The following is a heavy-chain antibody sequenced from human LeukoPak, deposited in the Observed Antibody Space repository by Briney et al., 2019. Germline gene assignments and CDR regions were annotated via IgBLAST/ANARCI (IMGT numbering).Heavy chain of an antibody. D-gene: IGHD3-22*01. CDR1: GGTFSSYD. Sequence: GASVKVSCKASGGTFSSYDINWVRQATGQGLEWMGWMNPNSGNTGYAQKFQGRVTMTRNTSISTAYMELSSLRSEDTAVYYCARGAMIGVGWFDPWGQGTLVTVSS. V-gene: IGHV1-8*02. CDR3: ARGAMIGVGWFDP. J-gene: IGHJ5*02. CDR2: MNPNSGNT.